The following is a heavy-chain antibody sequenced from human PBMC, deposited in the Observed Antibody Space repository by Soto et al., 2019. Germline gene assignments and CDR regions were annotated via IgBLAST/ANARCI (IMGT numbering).Heavy chain of an antibody. V-gene: IGHV4-34*01. CDR2: INQSGST. D-gene: IGHD3-3*01. J-gene: IGHJ6*02. Sequence: SETLSLTCAVYGESFSGYYWSWIRQPPGKGLEWVGEINQSGSTNYNPSLKSRVTISVDTSKNQFSLKLSSVTAADTAVYYCARESITIFEVVTDYYGLDVWGQGTTVTVS. CDR3: ARESITIFEVVTDYYGLDV. CDR1: GESFSGYY.